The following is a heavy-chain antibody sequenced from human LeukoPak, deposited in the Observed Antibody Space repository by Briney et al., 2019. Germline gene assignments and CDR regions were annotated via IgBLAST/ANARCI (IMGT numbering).Heavy chain of an antibody. D-gene: IGHD3-3*01. V-gene: IGHV4-34*01. CDR1: GGSFSGYY. CDR2: INHSGST. CDR3: ASGDYDFWSGYYAYYFDY. Sequence: SETLSLTCAVYGGSFSGYYWSWIRQPPGKGLEWIGEINHSGSTNYNPSLKSRVTISVDTSKNQFSLKLSSVTAADTAEYYCASGDYDFWSGYYAYYFDYWGQGTLVTVSS. J-gene: IGHJ4*02.